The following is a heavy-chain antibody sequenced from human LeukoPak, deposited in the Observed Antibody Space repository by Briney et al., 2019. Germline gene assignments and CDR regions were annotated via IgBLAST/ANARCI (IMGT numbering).Heavy chain of an antibody. CDR2: ISSSSSYI. CDR1: GFTFSSYS. J-gene: IGHJ6*04. D-gene: IGHD6-13*01. CDR3: ARDSSSWYDYGMDV. V-gene: IGHV3-21*01. Sequence: GGSLRLSCAASGFTFSSYSMNWVRQAPGKGLEWVSSISSSSSYIYYADSVKGRFPISRDNAKNSLYLQMNSLRAEDTAVYYCARDSSSWYDYGMDVWGKGTTVTVSS.